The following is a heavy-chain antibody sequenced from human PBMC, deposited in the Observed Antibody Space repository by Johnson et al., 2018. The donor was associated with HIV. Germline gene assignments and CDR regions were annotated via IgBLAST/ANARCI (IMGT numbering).Heavy chain of an antibody. V-gene: IGHV3-20*04. J-gene: IGHJ3*02. CDR2: INWNGGST. D-gene: IGHD2-8*01. CDR1: GFTVSSNY. Sequence: VQLVESGGGLVQPGGSLRLSCAASGFTVSSNYMSWVRQAPGKWLEWVSGINWNGGSTGYADSVKGRFTISRDNAKNSLYLQMNSLRGEDTALYYCARGKYCTNGVCYTKGAFDIWGQGTMVTVSS. CDR3: ARGKYCTNGVCYTKGAFDI.